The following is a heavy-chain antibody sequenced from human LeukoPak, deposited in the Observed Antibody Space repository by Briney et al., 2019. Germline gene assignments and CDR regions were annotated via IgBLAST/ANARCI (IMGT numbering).Heavy chain of an antibody. CDR1: GYSFTSYW. V-gene: IGHV5-10-1*01. CDR3: ARLPVGVAAAASSGDGMDV. CDR2: IDPSDSYT. J-gene: IGHJ6*04. Sequence: GESLKISCEGSGYSFTSYWISWVRQMPGKGLEWMGRIDPSDSYTNYSPSFQGHVTIPADKSISTAYLQWSSLKASDTAMYYCARLPVGVAAAASSGDGMDVWGKGTTVTVSS. D-gene: IGHD6-13*01.